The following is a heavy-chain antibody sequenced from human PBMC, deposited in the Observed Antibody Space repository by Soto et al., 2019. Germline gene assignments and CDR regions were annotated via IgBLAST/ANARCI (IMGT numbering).Heavy chain of an antibody. CDR3: ARTWLRPPGTFDY. Sequence: PSETLSLTCTVSGGSISSGDYYWSWVRQPPGKGLEWIGYIYYSGSTYYNPSLKSRVTISVDTSKNQFSLQLSSVTAADTAVYYCARTWLRPPGTFDYWGQGTLVTVSS. J-gene: IGHJ4*02. V-gene: IGHV4-30-4*01. CDR2: IYYSGST. CDR1: GGSISSGDYY. D-gene: IGHD5-12*01.